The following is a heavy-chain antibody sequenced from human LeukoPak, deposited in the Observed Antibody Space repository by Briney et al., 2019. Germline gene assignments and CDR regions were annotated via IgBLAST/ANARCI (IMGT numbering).Heavy chain of an antibody. J-gene: IGHJ3*02. Sequence: PSETLSLTCIVSGYSISSGYYWGWIRQPPGKGLEWIGSIYHSGSTNYNPSLKGRVTISVDTSKNQLSLKLSSVTAADTAVYYCARDIHVPRIREPYFDIWGEGTLVTVSS. CDR3: ARDIHVPRIREPYFDI. V-gene: IGHV4-38-2*02. CDR2: IYHSGST. D-gene: IGHD1-14*01. CDR1: GYSISSGYY.